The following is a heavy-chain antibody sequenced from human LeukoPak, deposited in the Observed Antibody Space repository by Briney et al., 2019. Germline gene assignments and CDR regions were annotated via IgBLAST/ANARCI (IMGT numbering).Heavy chain of an antibody. D-gene: IGHD1-26*01. V-gene: IGHV1-2*02. CDR2: INPNSGGT. J-gene: IGHJ4*02. CDR1: GYTFTGYY. Sequence: AASVKVSCKASGYTFTGYYMHWVRQTPGQGLEWMGWINPNSGGTNYAQKFQGRVTMTRDTSISTAYMELSRLRSDDTAVYYCARGLVGATYYFGYWGQGTLVTVSS. CDR3: ARGLVGATYYFGY.